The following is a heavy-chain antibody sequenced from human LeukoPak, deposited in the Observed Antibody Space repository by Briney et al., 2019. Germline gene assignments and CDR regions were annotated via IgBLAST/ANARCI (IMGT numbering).Heavy chain of an antibody. CDR2: ISWGGVNT. J-gene: IGHJ4*02. V-gene: IGHV3-43D*03. D-gene: IGHD3-10*01. Sequence: GGSLRLSCAASGFTFDDYAMHWVRQAPGKGLEWVSLISWGGVNTYYADSVKGRFTISRDNSKSSLFLQMNSLRAEDTALYYCAKDYDGSGSYFNYWGQGTLVTVSS. CDR3: AKDYDGSGSYFNY. CDR1: GFTFDDYA.